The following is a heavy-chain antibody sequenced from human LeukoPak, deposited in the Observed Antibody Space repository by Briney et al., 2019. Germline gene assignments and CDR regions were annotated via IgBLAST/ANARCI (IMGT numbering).Heavy chain of an antibody. CDR2: IWHDGSNK. D-gene: IGHD4-17*01. J-gene: IGHJ4*02. Sequence: PGRSLRLSCAASDFTFSRFNLHWVRQAPGKGLEWVAVIWHDGSNKYYTESVKGRFTISRDDSKNTLYLQMNSLKAEDTAVYYCARPDYGASGDYWGQGTLVTVSS. CDR1: DFTFSRFN. CDR3: ARPDYGASGDY. V-gene: IGHV3-33*01.